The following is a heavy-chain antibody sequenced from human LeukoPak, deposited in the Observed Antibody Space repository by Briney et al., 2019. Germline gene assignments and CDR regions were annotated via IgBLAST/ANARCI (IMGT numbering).Heavy chain of an antibody. CDR2: IRYDGSNK. J-gene: IGHJ4*02. CDR3: AKGLYDSSGYHPCDY. Sequence: PGGSLRLSCAASGFTFSSYGMHWVRQAPGKGLEWVAFIRYDGSNKYYADSVKGRFTISRDNSKNTLYLQMNSLRAKDTAVYYCAKGLYDSSGYHPCDYWGQGTLVTVSS. V-gene: IGHV3-30*02. CDR1: GFTFSSYG. D-gene: IGHD3-22*01.